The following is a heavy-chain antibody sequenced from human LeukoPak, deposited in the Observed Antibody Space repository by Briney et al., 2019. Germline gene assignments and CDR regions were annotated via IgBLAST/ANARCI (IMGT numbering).Heavy chain of an antibody. CDR2: ISSSSSYI. J-gene: IGHJ5*02. CDR1: GFTFSSYS. CDR3: SRAQVTAWARWFDP. V-gene: IGHV3-21*01. D-gene: IGHD2-21*02. Sequence: GGSLRLSCAASGFTFSSYSMNWVRQAPGKGLEWVSSISSSSSYIYYADSVKGRFTISRDNAKNLLYLQMNSLRAEDTAVYYCSRAQVTAWARWFDPWRQGTLVAVSS.